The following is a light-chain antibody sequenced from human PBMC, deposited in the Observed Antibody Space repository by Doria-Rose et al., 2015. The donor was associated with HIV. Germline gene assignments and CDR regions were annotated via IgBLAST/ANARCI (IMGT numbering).Light chain of an antibody. V-gene: IGLV2-14*03. J-gene: IGLJ1*01. CDR2: DVS. CDR3: NSYTTSSTHNYV. Sequence: FTGTSSDVGGFGYVSWYQQHPGKAPKLMIYDVSNRPSGVSNRFSGSKSGDTASLIISGLQAEDEADYYCNSYTTSSTHNYVFGTGTKVTVL. CDR1: SSDVGGFGY.